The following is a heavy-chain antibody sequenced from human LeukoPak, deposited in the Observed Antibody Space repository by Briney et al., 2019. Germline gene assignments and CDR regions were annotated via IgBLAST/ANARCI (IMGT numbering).Heavy chain of an antibody. V-gene: IGHV3-74*01. J-gene: IGHJ4*02. CDR3: ARAGYCSGGNCYSSYYDY. Sequence: KTGGSLRLSCAASGFTFSSYWMHWVRQAPGKGLLWVSRSNGGGSSTAYADSVKGRFTISRDNAKNTLYLQMNSLRAEDAALYYCARAGYCSGGNCYSSYYDYWGQGTLVTVSS. D-gene: IGHD2-15*01. CDR2: SNGGGSST. CDR1: GFTFSSYW.